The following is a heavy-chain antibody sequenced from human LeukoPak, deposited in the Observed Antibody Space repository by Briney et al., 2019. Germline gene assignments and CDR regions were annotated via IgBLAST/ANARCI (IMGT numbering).Heavy chain of an antibody. D-gene: IGHD3-16*01. CDR2: ISYDGSNK. Sequence: GRSLRLSCAASGFTFSTYGMHWVRQAPGKGLEWVAVISYDGSNKYYADSVKGRFTISRDNSKNMLFLQMNSLRAEDTAVYYCARDRAGEYGMDVWGQGTTVTVSS. V-gene: IGHV3-30*03. CDR3: ARDRAGEYGMDV. CDR1: GFTFSTYG. J-gene: IGHJ6*02.